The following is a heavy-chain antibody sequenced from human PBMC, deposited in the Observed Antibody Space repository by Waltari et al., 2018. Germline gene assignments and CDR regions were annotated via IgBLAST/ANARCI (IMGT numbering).Heavy chain of an antibody. Sequence: QLQLHQWGAGLLKPSETLSLTCAVSGESFSGHFWSWIRQPPGKGLEWVGAIHYSGSTNYNPSLKSRLSLSVDTTKKQFSLRLTSVTAADTGVYFCARYGEVPPNYFFDYWGQGTLVTVSS. V-gene: IGHV4-34*01. J-gene: IGHJ4*01. CDR2: IHYSGST. D-gene: IGHD2-21*01. CDR3: ARYGEVPPNYFFDY. CDR1: GESFSGHF.